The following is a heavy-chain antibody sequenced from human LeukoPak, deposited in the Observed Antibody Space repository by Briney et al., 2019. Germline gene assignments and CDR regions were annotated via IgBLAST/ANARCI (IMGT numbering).Heavy chain of an antibody. D-gene: IGHD2-21*02. CDR2: INPSGGST. V-gene: IGHV1-46*01. Sequence: ASVKVSCKASGYTFTSYYMHWVRQAPGQGLEWMGIINPSGGSTSYAQKFQGRVTMTRDTSTSTVYMELSSLRSEDTAVYYCARPCGGDCSRWYFDLWGRGTLVTVSS. CDR3: ARPCGGDCSRWYFDL. J-gene: IGHJ2*01. CDR1: GYTFTSYY.